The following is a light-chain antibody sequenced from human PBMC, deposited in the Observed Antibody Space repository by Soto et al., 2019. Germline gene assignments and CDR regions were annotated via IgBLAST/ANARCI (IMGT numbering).Light chain of an antibody. CDR2: GSS. CDR1: ETVSTN. Sequence: EIVHTQDPATQSVSPGERATLSSRIAETVSTNLAWFQRKAGQPPRLLIYGSSTRATGVPYRFSGSGSGTEFALIVCRLQSEDVAVYYCQQYSNWPPAITFGQGTRLEI. CDR3: QQYSNWPPAIT. J-gene: IGKJ5*01. V-gene: IGKV3-15*01.